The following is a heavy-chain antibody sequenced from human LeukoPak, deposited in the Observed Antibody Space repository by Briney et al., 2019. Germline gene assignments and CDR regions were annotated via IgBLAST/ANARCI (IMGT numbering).Heavy chain of an antibody. CDR3: ASVRGYSSGWYASGFDP. D-gene: IGHD6-19*01. Sequence: SETLSLTCTVSGDSISSSSYYWGWIRQPPGKRPEWIGSIYYSGGTNYNPSLKGRVTISLDTSKNQFSLKLTSVTAADTAVYYCASVRGYSSGWYASGFDPWGQGTLVTVSS. CDR2: IYYSGGT. J-gene: IGHJ5*02. V-gene: IGHV4-39*07. CDR1: GDSISSSSYY.